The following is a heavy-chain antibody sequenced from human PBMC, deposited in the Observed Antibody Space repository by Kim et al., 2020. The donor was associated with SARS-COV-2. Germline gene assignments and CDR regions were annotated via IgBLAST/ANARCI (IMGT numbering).Heavy chain of an antibody. D-gene: IGHD2-2*01. J-gene: IGHJ6*02. V-gene: IGHV1-18*01. CDR1: GYTFTSYG. CDR2: ISAYNGNT. Sequence: ASVKVSCKASGYTFTSYGISWVRQAPGQGLEWMGWISAYNGNTNYAQKLQGRVTMTTDTSTSTAYMELRSLRSDDTAVYYCAREGDIVVVPAAMSSYYYGMDVWGQGTTVTVSS. CDR3: AREGDIVVVPAAMSSYYYGMDV.